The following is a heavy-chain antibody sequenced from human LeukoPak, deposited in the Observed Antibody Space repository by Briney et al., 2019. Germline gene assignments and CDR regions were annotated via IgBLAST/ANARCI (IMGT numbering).Heavy chain of an antibody. CDR2: IKQDGSEK. D-gene: IGHD3-22*01. V-gene: IGHV3-7*01. J-gene: IGHJ4*02. CDR1: GFTFSSYW. CDR3: ARDPFTYYYDSSGH. Sequence: PGRSLRLSCAASGFTFSSYWMSWVRQAPGKGLEWVANIKQDGSEKYYVDSVKGRFTISRDNAKNSLYLQMNSLRAEDTAVYYCARDPFTYYYDSSGHWGQGTLVTVSS.